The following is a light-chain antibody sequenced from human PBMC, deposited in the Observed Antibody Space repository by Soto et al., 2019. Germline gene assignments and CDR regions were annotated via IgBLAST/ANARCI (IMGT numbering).Light chain of an antibody. CDR2: DAS. CDR1: QSVSSN. V-gene: IGKV3D-15*01. J-gene: IGKJ4*01. Sequence: EKVMTQSPATLSVSPGERATLSCRASQSVSSNLAWYQQKPGQAPRLLIYDASNRATGIPARFSGSGSGTDFTLTISSLEPEDFAVYYCQQYNRWPLTFGGGTKVDIK. CDR3: QQYNRWPLT.